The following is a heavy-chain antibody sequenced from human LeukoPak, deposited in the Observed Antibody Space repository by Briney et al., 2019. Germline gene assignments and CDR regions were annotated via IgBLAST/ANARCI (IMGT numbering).Heavy chain of an antibody. J-gene: IGHJ4*02. D-gene: IGHD3-22*01. V-gene: IGHV1-18*01. Sequence: ASVKVSCKASGYTFTSYGISWVRQAPGQGLEWMGWISAYNGNTNYAQKLQGRVTMTTDTSTSTAYVELRSLRSDDTAVYYCARDKLGYYDSSLPFDYWGQGTLVTVSS. CDR3: ARDKLGYYDSSLPFDY. CDR2: ISAYNGNT. CDR1: GYTFTSYG.